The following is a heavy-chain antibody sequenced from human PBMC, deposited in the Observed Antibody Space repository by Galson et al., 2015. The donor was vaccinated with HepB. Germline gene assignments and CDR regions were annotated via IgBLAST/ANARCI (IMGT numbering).Heavy chain of an antibody. CDR1: GFTFNTYT. V-gene: IGHV3-30-3*01. J-gene: IGHJ4*02. Sequence: SLRLSCAASGFTFNTYTMQWVRQAPGKGLEWVAAISSAGDIQFHADSVKGRFTFSRDNPENMLYLQMNSLRVEDTAIYYCARDAMGRGSGSYSAFDYWGQGTLVTVSS. CDR3: ARDAMGRGSGSYSAFDY. D-gene: IGHD1-26*01. CDR2: ISSAGDIQ.